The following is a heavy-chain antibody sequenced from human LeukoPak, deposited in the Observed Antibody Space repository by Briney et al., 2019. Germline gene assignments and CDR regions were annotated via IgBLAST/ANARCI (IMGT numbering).Heavy chain of an antibody. CDR3: ARPTHNGSYPFDY. D-gene: IGHD1-26*01. J-gene: IGHJ4*02. CDR1: GYTFTGYY. CDR2: ITPNSGGT. Sequence: ASVKVSCKASGYTFTGYYMHWVRQAPGQGLEWMGRITPNSGGTNYAQKFQGRVTMTRDTSISTAYMELSRLRSDDTAVYYCARPTHNGSYPFDYWGQGTLVTVSS. V-gene: IGHV1-2*06.